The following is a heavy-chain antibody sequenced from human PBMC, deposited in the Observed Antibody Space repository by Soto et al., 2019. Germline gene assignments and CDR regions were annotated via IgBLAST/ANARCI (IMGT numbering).Heavy chain of an antibody. CDR3: AKVVVARTNWYYFDC. CDR2: ISDRGDTT. J-gene: IGHJ4*02. CDR1: GFTIRSNA. D-gene: IGHD2-2*01. Sequence: EVQLLESGGGLVQPGGSLRLSCVASGFTIRSNAMYWVRQAPGKGLEWVSGISDRGDTTHYAESVKGRFTISRDSSKNTLYLQMNSLRAEDTAVYYCAKVVVARTNWYYFDCWGQGTLVTVSS. V-gene: IGHV3-23*01.